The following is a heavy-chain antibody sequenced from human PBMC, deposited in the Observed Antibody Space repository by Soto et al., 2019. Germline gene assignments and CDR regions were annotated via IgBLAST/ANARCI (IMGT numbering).Heavy chain of an antibody. Sequence: SETLSLTCTVSGGSISSYYWSWIRQPPGKGLEWIGYIYYSGSTNYNPSQKSRVTISIDTSKNQFSLKLSSVTAADTSVYYCARVPYYDFWSGYPFDAFDIWGQGTMVT. D-gene: IGHD3-3*01. CDR2: IYYSGST. CDR3: ARVPYYDFWSGYPFDAFDI. CDR1: GGSISSYY. V-gene: IGHV4-59*01. J-gene: IGHJ3*02.